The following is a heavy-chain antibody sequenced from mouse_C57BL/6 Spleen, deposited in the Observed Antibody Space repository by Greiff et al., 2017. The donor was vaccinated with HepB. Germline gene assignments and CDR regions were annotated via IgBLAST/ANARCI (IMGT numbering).Heavy chain of an antibody. CDR3: AREGYDVGYYAMDY. CDR2: IYPGDGDT. D-gene: IGHD2-2*01. CDR1: GYAFSSYW. J-gene: IGHJ4*01. Sequence: QVQLQQSGAELVKPGASVKISCKASGYAFSSYWMNWVKQRPGKGLEWIGQIYPGDGDTNYNGKFKGKATLTADKSSSTAYMQLSRLTSEDSAVYFCAREGYDVGYYAMDYWGQGTSVTVSS. V-gene: IGHV1-80*01.